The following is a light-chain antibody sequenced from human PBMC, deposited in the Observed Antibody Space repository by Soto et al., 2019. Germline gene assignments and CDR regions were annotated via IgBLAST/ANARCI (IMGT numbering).Light chain of an antibody. CDR1: GSYVGAYNY. CDR3: SSYTSSSTHV. V-gene: IGLV2-14*01. CDR2: EVR. Sequence: YGQTEPASVPGCPGQSITISCTGTGSYVGAYNYVSWYQQHPDKAPKLMIYEVRNRPSGVSNRFSGSKSGNTASLTISGLQADDEAAYWCSSYTSSSTHVFGSGTKVTVL. J-gene: IGLJ1*01.